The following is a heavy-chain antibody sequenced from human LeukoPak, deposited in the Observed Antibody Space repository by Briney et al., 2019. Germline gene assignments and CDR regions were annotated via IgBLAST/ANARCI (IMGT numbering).Heavy chain of an antibody. CDR2: VYHSGST. J-gene: IGHJ3*02. CDR3: ARDKGEQSDAFDI. V-gene: IGHV4-4*02. CDR1: GGSISSSNW. D-gene: IGHD3-16*01. Sequence: SETLSLTCVVSGGSISSSNWWSGVRQPPGKGLEWIGEVYHSGSTNYNPSLKGRVAISVDKSKNQLSLKLSSVTAADTAVYYCARDKGEQSDAFDIWGQGTMVTVSS.